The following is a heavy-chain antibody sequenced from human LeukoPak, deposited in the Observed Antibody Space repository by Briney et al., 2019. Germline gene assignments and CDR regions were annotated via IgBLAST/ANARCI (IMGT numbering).Heavy chain of an antibody. CDR3: ATVIFVYTAFDI. Sequence: PGGSLRLSCSASGFPFANTWMTWVRQAPGKGLEWVGRIKPKHDGATTDYAAPVKGRFTISRDDTKNTLFLQMTSLNAEDAGVYFCATVIFVYTAFDIWGQGTVVTVSS. CDR1: GFPFANTW. CDR2: IKPKHDGATT. D-gene: IGHD3-16*02. V-gene: IGHV3-15*01. J-gene: IGHJ3*02.